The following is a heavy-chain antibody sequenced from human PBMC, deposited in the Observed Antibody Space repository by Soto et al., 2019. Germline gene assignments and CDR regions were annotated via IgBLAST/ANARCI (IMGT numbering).Heavy chain of an antibody. CDR3: AKAPVNYDFWSGHYGMDV. D-gene: IGHD3-3*01. Sequence: GGSLRLSCAASGFTFDDYAMHWVRQAPGKGLEWVSGISWNSGSIGYADSVKGRFTISRDNAKNSLYLQMNSLRAEDTALYYFAKAPVNYDFWSGHYGMDVWGQGTTVTVSS. J-gene: IGHJ6*02. CDR1: GFTFDDYA. CDR2: ISWNSGSI. V-gene: IGHV3-9*01.